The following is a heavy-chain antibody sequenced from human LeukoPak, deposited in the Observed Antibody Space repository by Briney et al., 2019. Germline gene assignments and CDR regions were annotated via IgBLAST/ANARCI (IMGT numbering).Heavy chain of an antibody. Sequence: SETLSLTCAVSGGSISSYYWSWIRQPPGKGLEWIGYIYYSGSTNYNPSLKSRVTISVDTSKNQFSLKLSYVNAADTAVYYCARYISSGLDYWGQGTLVTVSS. J-gene: IGHJ4*02. CDR2: IYYSGST. CDR3: ARYISSGLDY. CDR1: GGSISSYY. D-gene: IGHD6-6*01. V-gene: IGHV4-59*08.